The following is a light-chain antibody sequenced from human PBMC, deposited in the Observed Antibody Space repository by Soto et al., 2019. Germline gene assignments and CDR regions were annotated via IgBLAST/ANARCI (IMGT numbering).Light chain of an antibody. CDR3: QQYRSSPPYT. V-gene: IGKV3-20*01. J-gene: IGKJ2*01. CDR1: QSVRSSY. Sequence: EIVLTQSPGTLSLSPGERATLSCRASQSVRSSYLAWYQQKPGQAPRLLIYGASSRATGIPDRFSGSGSGIDFTLTISRLEPEDVAVYYCQQYRSSPPYTFGQGTKLEIK. CDR2: GAS.